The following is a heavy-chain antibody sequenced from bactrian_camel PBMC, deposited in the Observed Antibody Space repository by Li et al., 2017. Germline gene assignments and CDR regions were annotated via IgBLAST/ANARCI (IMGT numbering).Heavy chain of an antibody. CDR2: ITTGGEAT. CDR1: GYTSTPAC. D-gene: IGHD1*01. V-gene: IGHV3S1*01. Sequence: HVQLVESGGGSVQAGESLQLSCAGSGYTSTPACMAWFRQAPGKEREGIAAITTGGEATSYADSVKGRFTTSRDNAKNTLYLQMNSLKPEDTAVYYCTRSYFGASHNTFAFWGQGTQVTVSS. J-gene: IGHJ6*01. CDR3: TRSYFGASHNTFAF.